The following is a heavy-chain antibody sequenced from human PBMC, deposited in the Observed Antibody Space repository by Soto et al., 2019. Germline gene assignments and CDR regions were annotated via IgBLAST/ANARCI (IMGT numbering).Heavy chain of an antibody. D-gene: IGHD6-19*01. CDR1: GFTFDDYV. Sequence: DVQLVESGGGLVQPGRSLRLSCAASGFTFDDYVLHWVRQAPGKGLEWVSGISWNSGTIVYADSVRGRFTISRDNAKNSLYLQMNSLRAEDTALYYCAKGKWLNSYYFDYWGQGTLVTVSS. V-gene: IGHV3-9*01. CDR3: AKGKWLNSYYFDY. J-gene: IGHJ4*02. CDR2: ISWNSGTI.